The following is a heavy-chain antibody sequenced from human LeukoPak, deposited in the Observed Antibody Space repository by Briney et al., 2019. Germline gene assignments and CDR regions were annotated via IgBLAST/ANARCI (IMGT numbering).Heavy chain of an antibody. J-gene: IGHJ6*02. CDR3: ARDEWDGYYYYGMDV. CDR2: IYYSGST. Sequence: SETLSLTCTVSGGSVSSGSYYWSWIRQPPGKGLEWIGYIYYSGSTNYNPSLKSRVTISVDTSKNQFSLKLSSVTAADTAVYYCARDEWDGYYYYGMDVWGQGTTVTVPS. CDR1: GGSVSSGSYY. D-gene: IGHD1-26*01. V-gene: IGHV4-61*01.